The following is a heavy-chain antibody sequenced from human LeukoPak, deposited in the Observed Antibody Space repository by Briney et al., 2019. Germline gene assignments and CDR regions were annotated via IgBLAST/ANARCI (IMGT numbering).Heavy chain of an antibody. Sequence: SVKVSCKASGFTFTSSAMQWVRQARGQRLEWIGWIVVGSGNTNYAQKFQERVTITRDMSTSTAYMELSSLRSEDTAVYYCAADQRDDYGDYVSAFDIWGQGTMVTVSS. CDR3: AADQRDDYGDYVSAFDI. V-gene: IGHV1-58*02. CDR2: IVVGSGNT. D-gene: IGHD4-17*01. CDR1: GFTFTSSA. J-gene: IGHJ3*02.